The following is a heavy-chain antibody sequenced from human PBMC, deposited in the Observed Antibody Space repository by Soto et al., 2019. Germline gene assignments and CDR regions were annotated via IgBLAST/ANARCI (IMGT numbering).Heavy chain of an antibody. CDR1: GFIFRDYA. Sequence: VQLLESGGGLVQPGGSLRLSCAASGFIFRDYAMNWVRQAPGKGLEWVSDISGSGGSARYADSVKGRFTISRDNSRDTLYLHMNSLRVDDTAVYYCGKERRGSGGCVCDFWGQGDLVTVSS. CDR2: ISGSGGSA. J-gene: IGHJ4*02. D-gene: IGHD6-19*01. V-gene: IGHV3-23*01. CDR3: GKERRGSGGCVCDF.